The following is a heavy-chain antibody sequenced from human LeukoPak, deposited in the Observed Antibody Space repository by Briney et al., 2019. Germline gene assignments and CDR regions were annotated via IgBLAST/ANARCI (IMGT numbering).Heavy chain of an antibody. Sequence: GGSLRLSCAASGVTISSSYISWVRLAPRQGLELDSVMYSDDSTYYSYSVKVRFSISRANYKNTQYLQMNSLRGEDTAVYYCARTMVQGVSAFDYWGQDPLVRVSS. CDR3: ARTMVQGVSAFDY. V-gene: IGHV3-66*02. J-gene: IGHJ4*02. CDR2: MYSDDST. D-gene: IGHD3-10*01. CDR1: GVTISSSY.